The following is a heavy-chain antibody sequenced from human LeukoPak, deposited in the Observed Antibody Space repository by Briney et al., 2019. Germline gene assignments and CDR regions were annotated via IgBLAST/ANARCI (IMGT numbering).Heavy chain of an antibody. J-gene: IGHJ4*02. CDR1: GFTVSSNY. CDR3: ARDPFGEFSLDY. CDR2: IYSGGST. V-gene: IGHV3-66*01. Sequence: GGSLRLSCAASGFTVSSNYMSWVRQALGKGLEWVSVIYSGGSTYYADSVKGRFTISRDNSKNTLYLQMNSLRAEDTAVYYCARDPFGEFSLDYWGQGTLVTVSS. D-gene: IGHD3-10*01.